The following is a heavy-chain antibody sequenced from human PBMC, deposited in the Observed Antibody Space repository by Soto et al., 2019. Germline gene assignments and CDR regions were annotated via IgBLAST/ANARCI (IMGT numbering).Heavy chain of an antibody. CDR1: GGTFSSYT. J-gene: IGHJ4*02. CDR2: IIPILGIA. Sequence: QVQLVQSGAEVKKPGSSVKVSCKASGGTFSSYTISWVRQAPGQGLEWMGRIIPILGIANYAQKFQVRVTITADKSTSTADRELSSLRSEDTAVYYCATVCSSTSCYRYWGQGTLVTVSS. D-gene: IGHD2-2*02. CDR3: ATVCSSTSCYRY. V-gene: IGHV1-69*02.